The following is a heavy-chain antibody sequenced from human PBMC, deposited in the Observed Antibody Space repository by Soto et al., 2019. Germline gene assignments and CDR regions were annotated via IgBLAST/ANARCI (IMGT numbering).Heavy chain of an antibody. V-gene: IGHV3-21*01. Sequence: GGSLRLSCAASGFAFSNHSINWFRQAPGKGLEWVSSISSMSNYIYYTDSVKGRFTTSRDNTKNSVYLQMSSLRAEDTAVYFCATRLIDVWGKGTTVTVSS. D-gene: IGHD3-16*01. CDR3: ATRLIDV. J-gene: IGHJ6*03. CDR2: ISSMSNYI. CDR1: GFAFSNHS.